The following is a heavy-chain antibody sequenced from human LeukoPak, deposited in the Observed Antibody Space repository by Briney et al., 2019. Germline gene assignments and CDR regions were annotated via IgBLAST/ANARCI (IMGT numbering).Heavy chain of an antibody. CDR3: ARVRLEHQYDAFDI. D-gene: IGHD3-3*01. Sequence: SETLSLTCTVSGGSISSYYWSWIRQPPGKGLEWIGYINYSWDTNYNPSLKSRVTISVDRSKNQFSLKLSSVTAADTAVYYCARVRLEHQYDAFDIWGQGTMVTVSS. CDR1: GGSISSYY. V-gene: IGHV4-59*12. J-gene: IGHJ3*02. CDR2: INYSWDT.